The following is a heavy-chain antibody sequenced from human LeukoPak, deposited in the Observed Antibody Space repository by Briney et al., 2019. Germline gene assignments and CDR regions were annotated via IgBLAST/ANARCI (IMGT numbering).Heavy chain of an antibody. CDR3: VRDNSSSWYNDAFDI. D-gene: IGHD6-13*01. CDR2: ISAYNGNT. CDR1: GYTFTSYG. Sequence: ASVKVSCKASGYTFTSYGISWVRQAPGQGLEWMGWISAYNGNTNYVQKLQGRVTMTTDTSTSTAYMELRSLRSDDTAVYYCVRDNSSSWYNDAFDIWGQGTMVTVSS. J-gene: IGHJ3*02. V-gene: IGHV1-18*01.